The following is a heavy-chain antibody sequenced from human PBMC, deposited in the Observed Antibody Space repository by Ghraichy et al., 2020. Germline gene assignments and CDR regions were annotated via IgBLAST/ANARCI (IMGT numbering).Heavy chain of an antibody. Sequence: SQTLSLTCTVSGGSISGYSWNWIRQPPGKGLEYIGYIYYSGSTNYSPSLKSRVTMSVDMSKNQFSLKLNSVTAADTAVYYCARDRPRATIFQRYYYYGMDVWGQGTTVTVSS. V-gene: IGHV4-59*01. CDR1: GGSISGYS. D-gene: IGHD3-3*01. CDR2: IYYSGST. J-gene: IGHJ6*02. CDR3: ARDRPRATIFQRYYYYGMDV.